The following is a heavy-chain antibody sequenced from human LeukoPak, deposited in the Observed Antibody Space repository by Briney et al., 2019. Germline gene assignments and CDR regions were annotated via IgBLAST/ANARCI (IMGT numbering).Heavy chain of an antibody. J-gene: IGHJ4*02. CDR3: AREEGYYGSGSYYSNPYFDY. CDR2: INPSGGST. Sequence: ASVKVSCKASGYTFTSYYMHWVRQAPGQGLEWMGIINPSGGSTSYAQKFQGRVTMTRDTSTSTVYMELSSLRSEDTAVYYCAREEGYYGSGSYYSNPYFDYWGQGTLVTVSS. CDR1: GYTFTSYY. V-gene: IGHV1-46*01. D-gene: IGHD3-10*01.